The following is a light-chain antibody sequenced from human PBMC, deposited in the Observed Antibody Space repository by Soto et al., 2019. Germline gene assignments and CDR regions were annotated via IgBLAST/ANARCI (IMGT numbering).Light chain of an antibody. CDR1: RSLLHSNGYNY. CDR2: LGS. CDR3: QQYGSSVKT. V-gene: IGKV2-28*01. J-gene: IGKJ1*01. Sequence: DIVMTQSPLSLPVTPGEPASISCRSSRSLLHSNGYNYLDWYLQKPGQSPQLLIYLGSNRASGVPDRFSGSGSGTDFTLTISRLEPEDFAVYFCQQYGSSVKTFGQGTKVDI.